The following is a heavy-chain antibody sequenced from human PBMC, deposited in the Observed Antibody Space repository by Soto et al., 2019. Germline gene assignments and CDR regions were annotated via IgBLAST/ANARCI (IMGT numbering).Heavy chain of an antibody. J-gene: IGHJ4*02. V-gene: IGHV3-30*18. CDR1: GFTFSSYG. D-gene: IGHD3-9*01. CDR2: ISYDGSNK. CDR3: TKPPRSGTGSGY. Sequence: GGSLRLSCAASGFTFSSYGMHWVRQAPGKGLEWVAVISYDGSNKYYADSVKGRFTISRDNSKNTLYLQMNSLSAEDTAVYYCTKPPRSGTGSGYRGQGTLVTVSS.